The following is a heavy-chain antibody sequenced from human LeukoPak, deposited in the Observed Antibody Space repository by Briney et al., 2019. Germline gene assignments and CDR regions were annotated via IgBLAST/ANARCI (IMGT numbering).Heavy chain of an antibody. D-gene: IGHD2-2*01. J-gene: IGHJ5*02. Sequence: SETLSLTCTVSGGSISSGGYYWSWIRQPPGKGLEWIGYIYYSGSTYYNPSLKSRVTISVDTSKNQFSLKLTSVTAADTAVYYCARGEIVVVPAAGWFDPWGQGTLVTVSS. CDR2: IYYSGST. V-gene: IGHV4-30-4*08. CDR3: ARGEIVVVPAAGWFDP. CDR1: GGSISSGGYY.